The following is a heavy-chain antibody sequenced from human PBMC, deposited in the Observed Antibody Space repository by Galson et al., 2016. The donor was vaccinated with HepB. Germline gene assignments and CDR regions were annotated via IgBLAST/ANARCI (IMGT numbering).Heavy chain of an antibody. D-gene: IGHD3/OR15-3a*01. V-gene: IGHV3-7*01. CDR3: ARDWTYSETKTYYDVLDV. Sequence: SLRLSCAVSGFTFGDYAMSWVRQAPGKGLEWVANINQDGSEKYHVDSVKGRFTISKDNGKNSLYLQMDSLRVEDTALYYCARDWTYSETKTYYDVLDVWGRGTMVTVSS. J-gene: IGHJ3*01. CDR2: INQDGSEK. CDR1: GFTFGDYA.